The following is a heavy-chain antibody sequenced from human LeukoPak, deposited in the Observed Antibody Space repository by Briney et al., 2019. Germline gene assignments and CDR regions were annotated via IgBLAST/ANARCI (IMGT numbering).Heavy chain of an antibody. D-gene: IGHD2-15*01. CDR3: AKDTDPLLMENYFDY. V-gene: IGHV3-9*01. Sequence: GGSLRLSCAASGFTFDDYAMHWVRQAPGKGLEWVSGISWNSGSIGYADSVKGRFTIPRDNAKNSLYLQMNSLRAEDTALYYCAKDTDPLLMENYFDYWGQGTLVTVSS. J-gene: IGHJ4*02. CDR2: ISWNSGSI. CDR1: GFTFDDYA.